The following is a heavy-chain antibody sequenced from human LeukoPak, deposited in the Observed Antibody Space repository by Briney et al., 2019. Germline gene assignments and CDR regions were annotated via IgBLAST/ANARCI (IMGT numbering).Heavy chain of an antibody. CDR3: ARDLYCYDSSGYLAY. J-gene: IGHJ4*02. D-gene: IGHD3-22*01. CDR2: IYSGGSI. Sequence: GGSLRLSCVVSGFTLSSNIITWVRQAPGKGLECVSLIYSGGSIYYADSVKGRFTISRDNSKNTLYLQMNSLRSEDTAVYYCARDLYCYDSSGYLAYWGQGTLVTVSS. CDR1: GFTLSSNI. V-gene: IGHV3-66*01.